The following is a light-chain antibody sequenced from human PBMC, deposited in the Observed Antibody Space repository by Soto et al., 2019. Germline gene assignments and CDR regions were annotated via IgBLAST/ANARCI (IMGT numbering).Light chain of an antibody. V-gene: IGKV3-20*01. CDR3: KQYGTSPFT. Sequence: EIVLTQSPGTLSLSPGERATLSCRASQSVSSSYLAWYQQKPGQAPRLLIYGASSRATGIPDRFSGSGSGTDFTLTISRLKPEDFAVYYCKQYGTSPFTFGPGTKVDIK. J-gene: IGKJ3*01. CDR2: GAS. CDR1: QSVSSSY.